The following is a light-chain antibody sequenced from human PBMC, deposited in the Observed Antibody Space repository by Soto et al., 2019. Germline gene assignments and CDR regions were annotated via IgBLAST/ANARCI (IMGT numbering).Light chain of an antibody. V-gene: IGKV1-39*01. Sequence: DIQMTQSPSSLSASVGDRVTITCRASQSISSYLNWYQQKPGKAPKLLIYAASSLQSGVPSRFSGSGSGTDFTLTISSPQPEDFATYYWQQSYSTPITFGPGTRLEIK. J-gene: IGKJ5*01. CDR1: QSISSY. CDR2: AAS. CDR3: QQSYSTPIT.